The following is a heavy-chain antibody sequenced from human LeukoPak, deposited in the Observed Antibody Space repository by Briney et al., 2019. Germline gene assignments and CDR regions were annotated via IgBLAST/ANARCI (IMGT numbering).Heavy chain of an antibody. CDR3: EWSGYSSSSWYYFDY. V-gene: IGHV3-30-3*01. Sequence: GGSLRLSCAASGFTFSSYAMHWVRQAPGKGLEWVAVISYDGSNKYYADSVKGRFTISRDNSKNTLYLPMNSLRAEDTAVYYCEWSGYSSSSWYYFDYWGQGTLVTVSS. D-gene: IGHD6-13*01. J-gene: IGHJ4*02. CDR2: ISYDGSNK. CDR1: GFTFSSYA.